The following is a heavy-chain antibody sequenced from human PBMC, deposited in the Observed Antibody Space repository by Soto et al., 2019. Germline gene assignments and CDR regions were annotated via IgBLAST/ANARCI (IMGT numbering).Heavy chain of an antibody. D-gene: IGHD2-21*02. Sequence: QVQLVQSGAEEKKPGASVKVSCKASGYTFTSYAMHWVRQAPGQRLEWMGWINAGNGNTKHSQKFQGRVTITRDTSASTAYMELSSLRSEDTAVYYCARDYCGRDCYVGFDPWGQGTLVTVSS. CDR1: GYTFTSYA. V-gene: IGHV1-3*05. J-gene: IGHJ5*02. CDR2: INAGNGNT. CDR3: ARDYCGRDCYVGFDP.